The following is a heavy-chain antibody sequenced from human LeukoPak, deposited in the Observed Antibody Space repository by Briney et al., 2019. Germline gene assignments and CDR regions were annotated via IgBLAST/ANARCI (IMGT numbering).Heavy chain of an antibody. V-gene: IGHV1-46*01. CDR2: IKPRHGGT. J-gene: IGHJ1*01. CDR1: GYTFTNYY. CDR3: ARDHFDSSGYYYLLGYFEH. D-gene: IGHD3-22*01. Sequence: SVKVSCKASGYTFTNYYVHWVRQAPGQGLEWMGIIKPRHGGTSYALKFQGRVTMTRDTSTSTAYMELSSLRSEDTAVYYCARDHFDSSGYYYLLGYFEHWGQGTLVTSSS.